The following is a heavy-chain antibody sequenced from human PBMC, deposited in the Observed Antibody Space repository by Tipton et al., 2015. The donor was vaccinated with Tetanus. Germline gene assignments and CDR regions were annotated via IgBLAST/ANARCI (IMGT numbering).Heavy chain of an antibody. D-gene: IGHD6-19*01. CDR1: GFTFSSYA. J-gene: IGHJ5*02. V-gene: IGHV3-30-3*01. CDR3: AKGQWLEQGDWFDP. Sequence: SLRLSCAASGFTFSSYAMHWVRQAPGKGLEWVAVISYDGSNKYYADSVKGRFTISRDNSKNTLYLQMNSLRAEDTAVYYCAKGQWLEQGDWFDPWGQGTLVTVSS. CDR2: ISYDGSNK.